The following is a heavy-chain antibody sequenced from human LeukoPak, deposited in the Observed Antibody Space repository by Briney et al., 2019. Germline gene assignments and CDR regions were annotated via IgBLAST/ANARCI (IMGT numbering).Heavy chain of an antibody. Sequence: PGGSLRLSCAASGFTFSGFAMRWVRRTPGKGLEWVSGISGSGDNTLYAASVKGRFTISRDNSKNTLYLEMNSLRAEDTAIYYCANMKGHPLQKYYMDVWGQGTTVTVSS. CDR2: ISGSGDNT. J-gene: IGHJ6*01. CDR1: GFTFSGFA. CDR3: ANMKGHPLQKYYMDV. V-gene: IGHV3-23*01. D-gene: IGHD2/OR15-2a*01.